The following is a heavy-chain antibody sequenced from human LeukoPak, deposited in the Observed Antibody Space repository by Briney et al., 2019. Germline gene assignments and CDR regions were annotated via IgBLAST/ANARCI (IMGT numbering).Heavy chain of an antibody. D-gene: IGHD6-13*01. CDR1: GGSISSYY. Sequence: PSETLSLTCTVSGGSISSYYWSWIRQPPGKGLEWIGYIYYSGSTNYNPPLKSRVTISVDTSKNQFSLKLSSVTAADTAVYYCARGGIRGALFDYWGQGTLVTVSS. V-gene: IGHV4-59*08. CDR3: ARGGIRGALFDY. J-gene: IGHJ4*02. CDR2: IYYSGST.